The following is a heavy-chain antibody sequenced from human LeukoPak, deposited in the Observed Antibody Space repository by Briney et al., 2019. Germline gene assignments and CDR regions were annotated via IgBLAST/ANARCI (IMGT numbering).Heavy chain of an antibody. CDR2: IYSGGST. CDR1: GFTVSSNY. CDR3: ARSIAVAGTRIDY. V-gene: IGHV3-66*01. D-gene: IGHD6-19*01. J-gene: IGHJ4*02. Sequence: GGSLRLSCAASGFTVSSNYMSWVRQAPGKGLEWVSVIYSGGSTYYADSVKGRFTISRDNSKNTLYLQMNSLRAEDTAVYYCARSIAVAGTRIDYWGQGTLVTVSS.